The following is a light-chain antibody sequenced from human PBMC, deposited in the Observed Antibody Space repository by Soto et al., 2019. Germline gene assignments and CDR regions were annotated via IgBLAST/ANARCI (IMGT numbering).Light chain of an antibody. CDR2: EGT. Sequence: SALTQPASVSGSPGQSITISCTGTSSDVGNYNLVSWYQQHPGKAPKLMIYEGTKRPSGVSNRFSGSKSGNTASLTISGLQAEDEADYYCSSYTTSNTRQIVFGTGTKVTVL. CDR3: SSYTTSNTRQIV. CDR1: SSDVGNYNL. J-gene: IGLJ1*01. V-gene: IGLV2-14*02.